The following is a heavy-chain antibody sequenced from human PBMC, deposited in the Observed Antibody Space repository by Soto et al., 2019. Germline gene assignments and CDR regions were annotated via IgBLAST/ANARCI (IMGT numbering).Heavy chain of an antibody. Sequence: PSETLSLTCAVYGGSFSGYYWSWIRQPPGKGLEWIGEINHSGSTNYNPSLKSRVTISVDTSKNQFSLKLSSVTAADTAVYYCARGLRYYDILTGYYSQGSSYGMDVWGQGTTVTVSS. CDR2: INHSGST. D-gene: IGHD3-9*01. J-gene: IGHJ6*02. CDR3: ARGLRYYDILTGYYSQGSSYGMDV. CDR1: GGSFSGYY. V-gene: IGHV4-34*01.